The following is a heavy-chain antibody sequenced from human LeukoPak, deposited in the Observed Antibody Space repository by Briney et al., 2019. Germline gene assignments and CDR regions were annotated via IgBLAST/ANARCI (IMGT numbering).Heavy chain of an antibody. CDR1: GGSISSSSYY. CDR2: IYYSGST. D-gene: IGHD2-15*01. CDR3: ARSTYCSGGSCSHNWFDP. V-gene: IGHV4-39*07. J-gene: IGHJ5*02. Sequence: SETLSLTCTVSGGSISSSSYYWGWIRQPPGKGLEWIGSIYYSGSTYYNPSLKSRVTISVDTSKNQFSLKLSSVTAADTAVYYCARSTYCSGGSCSHNWFDPWGQGTLITVSS.